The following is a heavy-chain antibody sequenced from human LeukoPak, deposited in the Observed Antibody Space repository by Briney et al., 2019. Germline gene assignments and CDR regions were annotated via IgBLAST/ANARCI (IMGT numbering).Heavy chain of an antibody. V-gene: IGHV3-23*01. CDR1: GFTFSSYV. CDR3: AKRDYTVFDY. CDR2: ISGSGGST. Sequence: GGSLRLSCAASGFTFSSYVVSWVRQAPGKGLEWASAISGSGGSTYYADSVKGRFTISRDNSKNTLYLQMNSLRAEDTAVYYCAKRDYTVFDYWGQATLVTVSS. J-gene: IGHJ4*02. D-gene: IGHD2-2*02.